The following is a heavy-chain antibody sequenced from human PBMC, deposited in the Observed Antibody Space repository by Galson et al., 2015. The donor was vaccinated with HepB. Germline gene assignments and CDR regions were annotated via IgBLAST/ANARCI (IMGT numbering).Heavy chain of an antibody. J-gene: IGHJ6*02. D-gene: IGHD2-2*01. Sequence: SLRLSCAASGFIFRSYAMSWFRQAPGKGLEWVSGISATGASTYHADSVKCRFTISRDNSKDTLYEQMNSLRVEDTAVYYCVKRHCSSGFCYVDSYALDVWGQGTTVTVSS. CDR3: VKRHCSSGFCYVDSYALDV. V-gene: IGHV3-23*01. CDR2: ISATGAST. CDR1: GFIFRSYA.